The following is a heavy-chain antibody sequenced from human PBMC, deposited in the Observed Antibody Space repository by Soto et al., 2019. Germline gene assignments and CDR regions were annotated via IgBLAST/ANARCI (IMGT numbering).Heavy chain of an antibody. CDR3: ARTRVWSGYDYYYYYGMDV. CDR2: INHSGST. CDR1: GGSFSGYY. D-gene: IGHD5-12*01. Sequence: WETLSLPCALYGGSFSGYYWSWLRQPPGKGLEWIGEINHSGSTNYNPSLKSRVTISVDTSKSQFSLKLSSVTAADTAVYYCARTRVWSGYDYYYYYGMDVWGQGTTVTVSS. V-gene: IGHV4-34*01. J-gene: IGHJ6*02.